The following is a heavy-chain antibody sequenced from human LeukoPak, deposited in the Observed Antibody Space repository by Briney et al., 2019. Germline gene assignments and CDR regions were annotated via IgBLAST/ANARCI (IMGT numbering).Heavy chain of an antibody. V-gene: IGHV3-23*01. CDR2: ISGSGGST. CDR3: AKLGSGWYGYYFDY. Sequence: GGSLRLSCAASGFTFSSYAMSWVRQAPGKGLEWVSAISGSGGSTYYADSVKGWFTISRDNSKNTLYLQMNSLRAEDTAVYYCAKLGSGWYGYYFDYWGQGTLVTVSS. D-gene: IGHD6-19*01. CDR1: GFTFSSYA. J-gene: IGHJ4*02.